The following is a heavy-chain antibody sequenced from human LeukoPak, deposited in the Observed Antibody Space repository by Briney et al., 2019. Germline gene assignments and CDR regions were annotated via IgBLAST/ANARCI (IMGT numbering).Heavy chain of an antibody. CDR2: ISSSSSYI. CDR3: ARDRGTLGKNYYYYMDV. CDR1: GFTFSSYS. J-gene: IGHJ6*03. D-gene: IGHD1-1*01. V-gene: IGHV3-21*01. Sequence: GGSLRLSCAASGFTFSSYSMNWVRQAPGKGLEWVSSISSSSSYIYYADSVKGRFTISRDNAKNSLYLQMNSLRAEDTAVYYCARDRGTLGKNYYYYMDVWGKGTTVTVSS.